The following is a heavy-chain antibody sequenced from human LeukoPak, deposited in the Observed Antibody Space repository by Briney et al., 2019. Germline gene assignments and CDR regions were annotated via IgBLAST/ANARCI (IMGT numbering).Heavy chain of an antibody. CDR2: INPNSGGT. D-gene: IGHD2-2*01. CDR3: ARLYSSTEVIDS. J-gene: IGHJ4*02. CDR1: GYTFTGYY. Sequence: GASVKVSCKTSGYTFTGYYMHWVRQAPGQGLEYMGWINPNSGGTNYALKFQGRVTMTRDTSISTDYMELTSLRSDDTAVYYCARLYSSTEVIDSWGQGTLVTVSS. V-gene: IGHV1-2*02.